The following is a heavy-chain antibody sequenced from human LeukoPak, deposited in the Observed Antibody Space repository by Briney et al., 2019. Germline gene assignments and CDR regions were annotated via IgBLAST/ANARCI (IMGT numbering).Heavy chain of an antibody. D-gene: IGHD2-2*02. J-gene: IGHJ5*02. CDR2: INHSGST. CDR1: GGPIERGYY. CDR3: ARGRIPRYCSSTSCYTRWFDP. Sequence: SETLSLTCAVSGGPIERGYYWSWIRQPPGKGLEWIGEINHSGSTNYNPSLKSRVTISVDTSKNQFSLKLSSVTAADTAVYYCARGRIPRYCSSTSCYTRWFDPWGQGTLVTVSS. V-gene: IGHV4-34*01.